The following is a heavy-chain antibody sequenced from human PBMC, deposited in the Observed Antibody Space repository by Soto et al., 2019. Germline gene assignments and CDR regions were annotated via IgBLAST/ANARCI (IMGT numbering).Heavy chain of an antibody. CDR2: ISGSGGST. J-gene: IGHJ6*02. D-gene: IGHD6-19*01. CDR1: GFTFSSYA. Sequence: PGGSLRLSCAASGFTFSSYAMSWVRQAPGKGLEWVSAISGSGGSTYYADSVKGRFTISRDNSKNTLYLQMNSLRAEDTAVYYCAKPPGISGWYGSSYYYGMDVWGQGTTVTVSS. CDR3: AKPPGISGWYGSSYYYGMDV. V-gene: IGHV3-23*01.